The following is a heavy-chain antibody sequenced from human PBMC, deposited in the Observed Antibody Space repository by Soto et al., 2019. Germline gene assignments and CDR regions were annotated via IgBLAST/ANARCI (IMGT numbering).Heavy chain of an antibody. CDR2: IKGDGSST. J-gene: IGHJ6*02. CDR1: GFTFSTYW. V-gene: IGHV3-74*01. Sequence: GSLRLSCAGFGFTFSTYWMHCVRQAPGTGLEWVSRIKGDGSSTSYADSVKGRSTISRDNAKNTVYLQMNSLGAEDTAVYWCARGIRNYYGVDVWGQGTTVTVSS. CDR3: ARGIRNYYGVDV.